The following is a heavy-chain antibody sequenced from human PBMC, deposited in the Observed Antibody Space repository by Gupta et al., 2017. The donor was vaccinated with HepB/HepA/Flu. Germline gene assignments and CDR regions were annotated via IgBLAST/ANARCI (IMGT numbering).Heavy chain of an antibody. CDR3: ARELQRPDYNINSNAYDV. D-gene: IGHD3-10*01. CDR2: IRPRNSDT. V-gene: IGHV5-51*01. Sequence: EVRLDQSGPQMKRPGEPLKIWCRASGYTFANYRIGWVRQVAGQGLQWVGNIRPRNSDTQYSPRLKSRVTLSVDLSSDTAHLQWDSLQSSDTGKYFCARELQRPDYNINSNAYDVLGQGTMVDVSP. J-gene: IGHJ3*01. CDR1: GYTFANYR.